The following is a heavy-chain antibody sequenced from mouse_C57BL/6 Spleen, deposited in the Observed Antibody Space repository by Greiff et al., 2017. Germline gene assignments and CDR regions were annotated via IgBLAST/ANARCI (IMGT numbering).Heavy chain of an antibody. J-gene: IGHJ4*01. CDR2: INPNNGGT. Sequence: EVQLQQSGPELVKPGASVKISCKASGYTFTDYYMNWVKQSHGKSLEWIGDINPNNGGTSYNQKFKGKATLTVDKSSSTAYMELRSLTSEDSAVYYGARGGPYYYAMDYWGQGTSVTVSS. CDR3: ARGGPYYYAMDY. V-gene: IGHV1-26*01. CDR1: GYTFTDYY.